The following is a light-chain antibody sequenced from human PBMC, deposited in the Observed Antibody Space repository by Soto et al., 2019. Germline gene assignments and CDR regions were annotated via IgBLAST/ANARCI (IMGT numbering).Light chain of an antibody. CDR1: QSVSSY. CDR2: DAS. CDR3: QQYNNWPPIT. V-gene: IGKV3-11*01. Sequence: EIVLTQSPATLSLSPLEIATLSFMASQSVSSYLAWYQQKPGQAPRLLIYDASNRATGIPARFSGSGSGTEFTLTISSLQSEDFAVYYCQQYNNWPPITFGQGTRLEIK. J-gene: IGKJ5*01.